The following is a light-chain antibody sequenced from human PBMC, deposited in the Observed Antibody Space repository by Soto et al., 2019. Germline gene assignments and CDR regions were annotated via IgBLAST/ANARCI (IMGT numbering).Light chain of an antibody. V-gene: IGKV1-5*01. CDR1: HSISSW. CDR3: QQYYSYPWT. J-gene: IGKJ1*01. CDR2: DAS. Sequence: DIQMTQSPSTLSASVGDRVIITCRASHSISSWLAWYQQKPGKAPKLLIYDASTLESGVPSRFSGSGSGTDFTLTISCLQSEDFATYYCQQYYSYPWTFGQGTKVDIK.